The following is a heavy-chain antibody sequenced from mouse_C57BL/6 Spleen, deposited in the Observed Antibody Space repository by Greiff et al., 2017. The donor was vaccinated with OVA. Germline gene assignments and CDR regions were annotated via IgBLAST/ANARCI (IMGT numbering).Heavy chain of an antibody. CDR3: AREDYDGYWFDY. J-gene: IGHJ2*01. D-gene: IGHD2-3*01. CDR2: IYPRSGNT. CDR1: GYTFTSYG. Sequence: QVQLQQSGAELARPGASVKLSCKASGYTFTSYGISWVKQRTGQGLEWIGEIYPRSGNTYYNEKFKGKATLTADKSSSTAYMELRSLTSEDSAVYFCAREDYDGYWFDYWGQGTTLTVSS. V-gene: IGHV1-81*01.